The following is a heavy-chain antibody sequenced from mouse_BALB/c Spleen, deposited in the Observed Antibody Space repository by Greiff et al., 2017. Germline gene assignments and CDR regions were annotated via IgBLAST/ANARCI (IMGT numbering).Heavy chain of an antibody. J-gene: IGHJ1*01. D-gene: IGHD2-10*02. V-gene: IGHV5-17*02. CDR1: GFTFSSFG. CDR3: ARSGYGNYYWYFDV. CDR2: ISSGSSTI. Sequence: DVMLVESGGGLVQPGGSRKLSCAASGFTFSSFGMHWVRQAPEKGLEWVAYISSGSSTIYYADTVKGRFTISRDNPKNTLFLQMTSLRSEDTAMYYCARSGYGNYYWYFDVWGAGTTVTVSS.